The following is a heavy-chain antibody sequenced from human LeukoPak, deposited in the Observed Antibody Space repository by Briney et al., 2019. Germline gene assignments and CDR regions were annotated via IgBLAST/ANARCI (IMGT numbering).Heavy chain of an antibody. CDR3: ARDRSSDYGGNYFDY. D-gene: IGHD4-23*01. CDR1: GYTFTSNY. Sequence: SVKVSCKASGYTFTSNYIHWVRQAPGQGLEWMGGIIPIFGTANYAQKFQGRVTITADESTSTAYMELSSLRSEDTAVYYCARDRSSDYGGNYFDYWGQGTLVTVSS. CDR2: IIPIFGTA. V-gene: IGHV1-69*13. J-gene: IGHJ4*02.